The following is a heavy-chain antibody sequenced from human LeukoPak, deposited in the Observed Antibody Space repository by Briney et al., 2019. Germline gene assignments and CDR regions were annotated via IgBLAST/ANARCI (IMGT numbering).Heavy chain of an antibody. CDR2: INPSGGST. CDR1: GYTFTSYY. V-gene: IGHV1-46*01. CDR3: ARDSWAYSSSWYRGGFDP. D-gene: IGHD6-13*01. Sequence: ASVKVSCKASGYTFTSYYMHWVRQAPGQGFEWMGIINPSGGSTSYAQKFQGRVTMTRDTSTSTVYMELSSLRSDDTAVYYCARDSWAYSSSWYRGGFDPWGQGTLVTVSS. J-gene: IGHJ5*02.